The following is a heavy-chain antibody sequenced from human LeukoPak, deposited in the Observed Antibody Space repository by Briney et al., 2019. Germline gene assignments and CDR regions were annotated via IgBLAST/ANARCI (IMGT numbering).Heavy chain of an antibody. V-gene: IGHV3-7*01. CDR2: IKQDGSEK. D-gene: IGHD4-17*01. CDR3: ARDGVTTVTIYYFDY. CDR1: GFTFSSYW. J-gene: IGHJ4*02. Sequence: GGSLRLSCAASGFTFSSYWMSWVRQAPGKGLEWVANIKQDGSEKYCVDSVKGRFTISRDNSKNTLYLQMNSLRAEDTAVYYCARDGVTTVTIYYFDYWGQGTLVTVSS.